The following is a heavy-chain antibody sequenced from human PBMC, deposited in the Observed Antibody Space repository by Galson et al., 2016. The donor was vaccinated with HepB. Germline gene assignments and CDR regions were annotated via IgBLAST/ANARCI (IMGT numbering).Heavy chain of an antibody. CDR2: LTPMFGSP. V-gene: IGHV1-69*06. CDR3: ARGRSGYHWYDP. J-gene: IGHJ5*02. D-gene: IGHD3-3*01. CDR1: GGSFDDHG. Sequence: SVKVSCKASGGSFDDHGFSWVRQAPGQGLEWLGGLTPMFGSPKYAQTIQGRVTITADRSTRTVSLELTSLRYEDTAMYYCARGRSGYHWYDPWGQGTLVIVSA.